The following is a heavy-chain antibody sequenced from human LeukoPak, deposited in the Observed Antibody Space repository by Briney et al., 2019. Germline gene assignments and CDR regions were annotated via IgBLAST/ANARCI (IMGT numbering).Heavy chain of an antibody. V-gene: IGHV4-4*07. J-gene: IGHJ4*02. CDR1: GASISNFY. Sequence: SETLSLTCTVSGASISNFYWSWTRQPAGKGLEWIGRINTSGSTSYNPSLKSRVSLSVDTSKNLFSLTLNSMTAADTAVYYCARGWGPAYCGGDCHRHFDYWGQGTLVTVSS. D-gene: IGHD2-21*02. CDR2: INTSGST. CDR3: ARGWGPAYCGGDCHRHFDY.